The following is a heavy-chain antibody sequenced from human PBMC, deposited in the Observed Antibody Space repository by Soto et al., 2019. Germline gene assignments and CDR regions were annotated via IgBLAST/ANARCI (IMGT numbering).Heavy chain of an antibody. Sequence: SETLSLTCTVSGGSISSYYWSWIRQPPGKGLEWIGYIYYSGSTNYNPSLKSRVTISVDTSKNQFSLKLSSVTAADTAVYYCASTLAAAGTQWFAPWGQGTLVTVFS. V-gene: IGHV4-59*01. D-gene: IGHD6-13*01. CDR3: ASTLAAAGTQWFAP. J-gene: IGHJ5*02. CDR1: GGSISSYY. CDR2: IYYSGST.